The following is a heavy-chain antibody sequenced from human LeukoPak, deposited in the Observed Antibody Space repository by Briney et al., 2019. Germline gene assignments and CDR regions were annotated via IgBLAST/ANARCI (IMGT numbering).Heavy chain of an antibody. D-gene: IGHD3-10*01. Sequence: GGSLRLSCAASGFTFSSYAMHWVRQAPGKGLEWVAVISYVGSNKYYADSVKGRFTISRDNSKNTLYLQMNSLRAEDTAVYYCARDRLLWFGELLPDAFDIWGQGTMVTVSS. CDR2: ISYVGSNK. CDR1: GFTFSSYA. CDR3: ARDRLLWFGELLPDAFDI. V-gene: IGHV3-30-3*01. J-gene: IGHJ3*02.